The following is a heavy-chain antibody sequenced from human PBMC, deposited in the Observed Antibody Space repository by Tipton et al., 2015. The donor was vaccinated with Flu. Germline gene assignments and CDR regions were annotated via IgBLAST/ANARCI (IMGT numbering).Heavy chain of an antibody. J-gene: IGHJ4*02. V-gene: IGHV4-39*01. CDR1: SGSIRSTNYF. D-gene: IGHD1-26*01. CDR3: ARLSYYDVDLKNYYFDY. Sequence: LRLSCTVSSGSIRSTNYFCAWIRQPPGKRLELIGSIYPSGTTYYNPSLKSRVTISVDTSKSQFSLMLRSVTAADTAVYFCARLSYYDVDLKNYYFDYWGQGALVTVSS. CDR2: IYPSGTT.